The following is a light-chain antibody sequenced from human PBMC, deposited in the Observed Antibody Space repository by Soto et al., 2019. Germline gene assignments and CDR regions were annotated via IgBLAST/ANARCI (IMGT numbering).Light chain of an antibody. CDR1: SSDVGGYNY. CDR2: DVS. CDR3: SSYTSSSTYV. V-gene: IGLV2-14*01. Sequence: QSALTQPASVSGSPGQSITISCTGTSSDVGGYNYVSWYQQHPGKAPKLMIYDVSSRPSGVSDRFSGSMSGNTASLTISGLSPEDEADYYCSSYTSSSTYVFGIGTKLTVL. J-gene: IGLJ1*01.